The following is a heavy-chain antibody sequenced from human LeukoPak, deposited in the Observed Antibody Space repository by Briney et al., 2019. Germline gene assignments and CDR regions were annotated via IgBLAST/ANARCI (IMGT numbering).Heavy chain of an antibody. V-gene: IGHV4-30-4*07. CDR2: IFYSGTT. CDR1: GGSISGGGYS. CDR3: ARGVIATGGNDFDY. D-gene: IGHD6-13*01. Sequence: SETLSLTCVVSGGSISGGGYSWNWIRQPPGKGLEWIGYIFYSGTTYYNPSLKSRITISVDTSKNQFSLNLSSVTAADTAVYYCARGVIATGGNDFDYWGQGTLVTVSS. J-gene: IGHJ4*02.